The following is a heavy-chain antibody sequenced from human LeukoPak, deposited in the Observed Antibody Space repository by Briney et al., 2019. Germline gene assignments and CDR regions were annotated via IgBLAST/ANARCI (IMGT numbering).Heavy chain of an antibody. Sequence: SETLSLTCTVSGGSISSYYWSWIRQPAGKGLEWIGRVYTSGSTNYNPSLKSRVNISLDTPKNQFSLKLISVTAADTAVYFCARLQWLSTPFFDYWGQGTLVTVSP. J-gene: IGHJ4*02. V-gene: IGHV4-4*07. CDR2: VYTSGST. CDR3: ARLQWLSTPFFDY. D-gene: IGHD6-19*01. CDR1: GGSISSYY.